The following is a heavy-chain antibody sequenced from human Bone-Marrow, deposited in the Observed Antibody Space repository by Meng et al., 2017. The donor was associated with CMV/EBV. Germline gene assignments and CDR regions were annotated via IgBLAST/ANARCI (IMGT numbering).Heavy chain of an antibody. CDR2: IYYSGNT. V-gene: IGHV4-39*01. Sequence: ETLSLTCTVSGGSVSSSTYYWGWIRQPPGKGLEWIGNIYYSGNTYYNLSLKRRVTISVDTSKNQFSLKLSSVTAADAAVYYCATSYGATYPFDYWGQGTLVTVSS. J-gene: IGHJ4*02. CDR1: GGSVSSSTYY. D-gene: IGHD4/OR15-4a*01. CDR3: ATSYGATYPFDY.